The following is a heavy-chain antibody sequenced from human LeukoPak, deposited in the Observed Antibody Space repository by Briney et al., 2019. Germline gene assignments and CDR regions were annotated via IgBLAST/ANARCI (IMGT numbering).Heavy chain of an antibody. V-gene: IGHV3-43*02. Sequence: GGSLRPSCAASGFTFDDYAMHWVRQAPGKGLEWVSLISGDGGSTYYADSVKGRFTISRDNSKNSLYLQMNSLRTEDTALYYCAKFGTDYYGSGSDWFDPWGQGTLVTVSS. CDR3: AKFGTDYYGSGSDWFDP. CDR1: GFTFDDYA. J-gene: IGHJ5*02. CDR2: ISGDGGST. D-gene: IGHD3-10*01.